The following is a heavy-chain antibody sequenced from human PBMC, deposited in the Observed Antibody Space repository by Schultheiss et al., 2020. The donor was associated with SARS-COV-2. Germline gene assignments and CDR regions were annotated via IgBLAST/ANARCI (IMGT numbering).Heavy chain of an antibody. D-gene: IGHD2-2*02. CDR3: ARGIPRYYYGLDV. CDR2: INHSGST. Sequence: SETLSLTCAVYGGSFSGYYWSWIRQPPGKGLEWVGEINHSGSTNYNPSLKSRVTISVDTSKKQFSLKLSSVTAADTAVYYYARGIPRYYYGLDVWGQGTTVTVSS. J-gene: IGHJ6*02. V-gene: IGHV4-34*01. CDR1: GGSFSGYY.